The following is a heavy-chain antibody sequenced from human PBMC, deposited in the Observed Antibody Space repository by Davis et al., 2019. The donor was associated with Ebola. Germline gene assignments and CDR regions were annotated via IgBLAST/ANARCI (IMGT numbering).Heavy chain of an antibody. CDR3: ARAYSSGWYPFLDY. J-gene: IGHJ4*02. D-gene: IGHD6-19*01. Sequence: SETLSLTCTVPGGSTSSYYWSWIRQPPGKGLEWIGYIYYSGSTNYNPSLKSRVTISVDTSKNQFSLKLSSVTAADTAVYYCARAYSSGWYPFLDYWGQGTLVTVSS. CDR1: GGSTSSYY. CDR2: IYYSGST. V-gene: IGHV4-59*01.